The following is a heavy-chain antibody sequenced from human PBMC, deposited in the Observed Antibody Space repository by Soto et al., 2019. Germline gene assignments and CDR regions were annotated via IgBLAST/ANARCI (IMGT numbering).Heavy chain of an antibody. J-gene: IGHJ4*02. V-gene: IGHV4-59*01. Sequence: PSETLSRTCIASRDSMTNDYWTWIRQPPGKGLEWIGHIYYSGKTDYNSSLQSRVSISIDTSRKQFPLNLSQDTASDTAMSYCATTYLGGNFNCWGQGTLATVSS. CDR1: RDSMTNDY. CDR2: IYYSGKT. D-gene: IGHD3-10*01. CDR3: ATTYLGGNFNC.